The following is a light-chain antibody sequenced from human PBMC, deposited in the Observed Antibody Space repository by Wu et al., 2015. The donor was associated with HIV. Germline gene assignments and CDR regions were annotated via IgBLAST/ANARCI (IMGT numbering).Light chain of an antibody. CDR3: QQYESWPPYS. V-gene: IGKV3-20*01. CDR1: QTIARSH. J-gene: IGKJ2*03. CDR2: SAS. Sequence: EFVLTQSPGTLSLSPGERATLSCKASQTIARSHLAWYQQKPGQPPRLLIYSASSRAPGIPDRFSGSGSRTDFTLTISSLQSEDFAVYYCQQYESWPPYSFGQGTKLEIK.